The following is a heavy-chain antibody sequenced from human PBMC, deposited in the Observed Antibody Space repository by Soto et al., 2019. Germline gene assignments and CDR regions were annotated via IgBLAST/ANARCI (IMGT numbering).Heavy chain of an antibody. CDR2: ISTTSNTI. Sequence: EVKLVESGGGLVQPGGSLRVSCAASGFSFSSSSMNWVRQAPGMGLEWVSYISTTSNTIYYADSVKGRFTISRDNAKNSRFLQMNSLRDEDTAVYYCARDLGMYVWGQGTTVTVSS. V-gene: IGHV3-48*02. CDR1: GFSFSSSS. CDR3: ARDLGMYV. J-gene: IGHJ6*02.